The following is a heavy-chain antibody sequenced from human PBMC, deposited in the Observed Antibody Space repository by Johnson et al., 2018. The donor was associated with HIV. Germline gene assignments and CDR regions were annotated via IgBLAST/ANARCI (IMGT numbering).Heavy chain of an antibody. Sequence: EVQLVESGGGVVQPGGSLTLSCAASGFTFSDYGMHWVRQAPGKGLEYVANVNQDGSAKYYVDSVKGRFTISRDNAKNSLYLQMNSLRAEDTAVYYCAREGVWVKAFDIWGQGTMVTVSS. CDR3: AREGVWVKAFDI. V-gene: IGHV3-7*05. D-gene: IGHD1-26*01. CDR2: VNQDGSAK. J-gene: IGHJ3*02. CDR1: GFTFSDYG.